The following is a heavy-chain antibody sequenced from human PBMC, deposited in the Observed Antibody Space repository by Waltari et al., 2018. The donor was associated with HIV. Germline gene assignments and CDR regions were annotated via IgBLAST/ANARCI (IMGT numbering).Heavy chain of an antibody. Sequence: QVQLVQSGAEVKKPGASVKVSCKASGYTFTGYYMHWVRQAPGQGLGWMGGINPNSGGTNYAQKFQGWVTMTRDTSISTVYMELSRLRSDDTAVYYCARGGEGVAGMMMSRFDPWGQGTLVTVSS. D-gene: IGHD6-19*01. CDR1: GYTFTGYY. J-gene: IGHJ5*02. CDR2: INPNSGGT. CDR3: ARGGEGVAGMMMSRFDP. V-gene: IGHV1-2*04.